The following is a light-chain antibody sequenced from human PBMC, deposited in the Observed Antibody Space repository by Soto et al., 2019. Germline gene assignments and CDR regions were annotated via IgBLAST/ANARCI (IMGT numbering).Light chain of an antibody. J-gene: IGKJ4*01. CDR3: QQRSPWNLT. V-gene: IGKV3D-11*01. Sequence: EVVLTQSPATLSLSPGERATLSCRASHGVGSNLAWYQQKPGRAPRLLIYDTSNRATGIPARFSGSGSGTDFTLTISILEHEDFAVYYCQQRSPWNLTFGGGTKVDIK. CDR1: HGVGSN. CDR2: DTS.